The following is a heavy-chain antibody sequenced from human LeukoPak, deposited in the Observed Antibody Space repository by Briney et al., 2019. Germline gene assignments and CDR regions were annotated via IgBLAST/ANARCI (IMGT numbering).Heavy chain of an antibody. J-gene: IGHJ5*02. Sequence: ASVKVSCKASGDTFTGYYIHWVRQAPGQGFEWMGWINPKSGGTSYGHNFQGRVTMTRDTSISTAYMELSRLRYDDAAVYYCARDLRYSSSWPSGWFDPWGQGTQVTVSP. D-gene: IGHD2-2*01. CDR3: ARDLRYSSSWPSGWFDP. V-gene: IGHV1-2*07. CDR1: GDTFTGYY. CDR2: INPKSGGT.